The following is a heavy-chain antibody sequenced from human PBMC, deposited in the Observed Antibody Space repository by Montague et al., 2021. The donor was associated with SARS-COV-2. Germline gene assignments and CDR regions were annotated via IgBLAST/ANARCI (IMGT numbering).Heavy chain of an antibody. Sequence: SETLSLTCTVSGDSTSTSTWWTWVRQTPGKGLEWIGEIFHSGTINYNPSLKSRVSISVDKSNNQFSLRLSSLIAADTAVYYCATLSRRTAAGTRDYFGLHVWGQGTTVVVSS. CDR3: ATLSRRTAAGTRDYFGLHV. D-gene: IGHD6-13*01. CDR1: GDSTSTSTW. J-gene: IGHJ6*02. V-gene: IGHV4-4*02. CDR2: IFHSGTI.